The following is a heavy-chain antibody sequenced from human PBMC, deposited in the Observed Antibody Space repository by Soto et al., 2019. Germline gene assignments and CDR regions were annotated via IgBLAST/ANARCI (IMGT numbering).Heavy chain of an antibody. D-gene: IGHD3-3*01. Sequence: GGSLRLSCAASGFTFSSYSMNWVRQAPGKGLEWVSYISSSSSTIYYADSVKGRFTISRDNAKNSLYLQMNSLRAEDTAVYYCARDQIAIFGVVIGNPNWFDPWGQGTLVTVSS. CDR2: ISSSSSTI. J-gene: IGHJ5*02. CDR3: ARDQIAIFGVVIGNPNWFDP. V-gene: IGHV3-48*01. CDR1: GFTFSSYS.